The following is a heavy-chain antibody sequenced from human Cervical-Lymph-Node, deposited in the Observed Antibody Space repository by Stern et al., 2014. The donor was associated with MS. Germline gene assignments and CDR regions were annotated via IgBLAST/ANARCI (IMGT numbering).Heavy chain of an antibody. D-gene: IGHD6-6*01. CDR1: GYSFTSYG. CDR3: ARDSAPYISSLGF. CDR2: ISANNGNT. Sequence: QVQLVQSGTEVKKPGASVKVSCKASGYSFTSYGITWVRQAPGHGLEWMGWISANNGNTNYAQKLQGRVTMTRDTSTSTAYMELRSLRSDDTAIYYCARDSAPYISSLGFWGQGTLVAVSS. J-gene: IGHJ4*02. V-gene: IGHV1-18*01.